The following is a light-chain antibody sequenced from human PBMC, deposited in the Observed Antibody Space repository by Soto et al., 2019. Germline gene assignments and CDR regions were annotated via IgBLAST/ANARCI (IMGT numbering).Light chain of an antibody. Sequence: EIVLTQSPGTLSLSPGERATLSCRASQSVSSNSLVWYQQKPGQAPRLLISGASSRATDIPDRFSGSGSGTDFTLTISRLEPEDFAVYYCQQYGSTPLTFGGGTKVEIK. CDR3: QQYGSTPLT. J-gene: IGKJ4*01. CDR1: QSVSSNS. V-gene: IGKV3-20*01. CDR2: GAS.